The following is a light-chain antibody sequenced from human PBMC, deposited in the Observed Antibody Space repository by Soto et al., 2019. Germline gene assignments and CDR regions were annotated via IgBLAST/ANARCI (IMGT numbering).Light chain of an antibody. CDR2: GAF. Sequence: EIVLTQSPGTLSLSKGVGATLSCRASQSVSSNLAWYQQKPGQAPSLLIYGAFTRATGIPARFSGTGSGTEFTLTISSLQSEDFALYYCQQYNDWPLTFGQGTKVDIK. J-gene: IGKJ1*01. CDR3: QQYNDWPLT. V-gene: IGKV3-15*01. CDR1: QSVSSN.